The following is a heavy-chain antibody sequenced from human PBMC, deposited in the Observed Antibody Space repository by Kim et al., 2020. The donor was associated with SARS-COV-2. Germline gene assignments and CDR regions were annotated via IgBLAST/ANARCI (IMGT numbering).Heavy chain of an antibody. CDR2: INPSGGST. Sequence: ASVKVSCKASGYTFTSYYMHWVRQAPGQGLEWMGIINPSGGSTSYAQKFQGRVTMTRDTSTSTVYMELSSLRSEDTAVYYCARGPYDYVWGSYPKGPYYYYYGMDVWGQGTTVTVSS. V-gene: IGHV1-46*01. CDR3: ARGPYDYVWGSYPKGPYYYYYGMDV. CDR1: GYTFTSYY. J-gene: IGHJ6*02. D-gene: IGHD3-16*02.